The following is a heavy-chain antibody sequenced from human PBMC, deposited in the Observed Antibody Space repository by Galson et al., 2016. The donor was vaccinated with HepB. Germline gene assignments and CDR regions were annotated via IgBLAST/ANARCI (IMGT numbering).Heavy chain of an antibody. D-gene: IGHD1/OR15-1a*01. Sequence: SLRLSCAASGFTFNGYWMSWVRQAPGKGLEWVANINQYGSKKEYVDAVKGRFTISRDNAKNSLSLQMNSLRAEDTAVYHCAREGTGGFDYWGRGTLVTVSA. V-gene: IGHV3-7*01. CDR3: AREGTGGFDY. J-gene: IGHJ4*02. CDR2: INQYGSKK. CDR1: GFTFNGYW.